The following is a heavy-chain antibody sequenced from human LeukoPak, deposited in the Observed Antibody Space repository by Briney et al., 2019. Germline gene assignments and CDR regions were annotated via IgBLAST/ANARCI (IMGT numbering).Heavy chain of an antibody. Sequence: PGGSLRLSCAASGFSFSSYSINWVRQAPGKGLEWVSSISSSSDYIYYADSVKGRFTISRDNAKKSLYLQMNSLRAEDTAVYYCATDQGSSWRTGLDYWGQGTLVTVSS. J-gene: IGHJ4*02. CDR3: ATDQGSSWRTGLDY. V-gene: IGHV3-21*01. D-gene: IGHD6-13*01. CDR1: GFSFSSYS. CDR2: ISSSSDYI.